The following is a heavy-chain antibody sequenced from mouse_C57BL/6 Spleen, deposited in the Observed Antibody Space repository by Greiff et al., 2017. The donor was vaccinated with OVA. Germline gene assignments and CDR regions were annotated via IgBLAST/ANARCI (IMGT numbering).Heavy chain of an antibody. V-gene: IGHV1-82*01. CDR2: IYPGDGDT. J-gene: IGHJ4*01. CDR3: ARQDYDYDDYAMDY. CDR1: GYAFSSSC. Sequence: VKLMESGPELVKPGASVKISCKASGYAFSSSCMNWVKQRPGKGLEWIGRIYPGDGDTNYNGKFKGKATLTADKSSSTAYMQLSSLTSEDSAVYFCARQDYDYDDYAMDYGGQGTSVTVSS. D-gene: IGHD2-4*01.